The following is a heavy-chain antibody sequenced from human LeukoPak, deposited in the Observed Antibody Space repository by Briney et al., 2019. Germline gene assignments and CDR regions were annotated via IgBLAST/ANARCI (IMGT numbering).Heavy chain of an antibody. Sequence: GGSLRLSCAASGFTFSSYAMSWVRQAPGKGLEWVSAISGSGGSTYYADSVKGRFTISRDNAKKSLYLHMNRLRPEDTALYFCANSFSVAGMNYALDVWGQGTTVTVAS. J-gene: IGHJ6*02. CDR3: ANSFSVAGMNYALDV. CDR2: ISGSGGST. CDR1: GFTFSSYA. D-gene: IGHD6-19*01. V-gene: IGHV3-23*01.